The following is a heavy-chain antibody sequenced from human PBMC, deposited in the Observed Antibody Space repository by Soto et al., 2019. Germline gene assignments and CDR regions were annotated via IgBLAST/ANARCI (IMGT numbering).Heavy chain of an antibody. CDR3: ATVTSSTWSFDY. CDR1: GDSMSNYY. J-gene: IGHJ4*02. Sequence: SETLSLTCTVSGDSMSNYYWTWIRQPPGKGLEWIGYIYYNGNTKYNPSLESRVTFSVDTSKNQFSLRLSSVIAADTAVYYCATVTSSTWSFDYWGPGTLVTVSS. D-gene: IGHD6-13*01. CDR2: IYYNGNT. V-gene: IGHV4-59*01.